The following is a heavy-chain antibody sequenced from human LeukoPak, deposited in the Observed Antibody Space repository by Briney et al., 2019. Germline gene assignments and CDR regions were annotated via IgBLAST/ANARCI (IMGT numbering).Heavy chain of an antibody. CDR1: GGSISSGGYY. CDR3: ARVPAIVGATNNWFDP. CDR2: IYYSGST. J-gene: IGHJ5*02. V-gene: IGHV4-31*03. Sequence: SETLSLTCTVSGGSISSGGYYWSWIRQHPGKGLEWIGYIYYSGSTYYNPSLKSRVTISVDTSKNQFSQKLSSVTAADTAVYYCARVPAIVGATNNWFDPWGQGTLVTVSS. D-gene: IGHD1-26*01.